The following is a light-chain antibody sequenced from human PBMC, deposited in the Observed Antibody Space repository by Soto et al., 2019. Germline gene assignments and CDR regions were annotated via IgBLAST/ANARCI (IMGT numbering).Light chain of an antibody. J-gene: IGLJ2*01. V-gene: IGLV1-40*01. CDR3: QSYDSSLSAVV. CDR1: SSNIGAGYG. CDR2: GNS. Sequence: QSVLTQPPSVSGAPGQRVTISCTGSSSNIGAGYGVHWYQQLPGTAPKLLIYGNSNRPSGVPDRFSGSKSGPSASLAITGLQAEDDADYYCQSYDSSLSAVVFGGGTKVTVL.